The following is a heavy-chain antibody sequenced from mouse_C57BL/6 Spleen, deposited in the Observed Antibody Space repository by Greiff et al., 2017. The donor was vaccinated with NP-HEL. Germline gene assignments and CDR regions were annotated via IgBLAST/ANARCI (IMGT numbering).Heavy chain of an antibody. D-gene: IGHD1-1*01. CDR3: ARGGYYYGSREFSYYYAMDY. V-gene: IGHV5-4*01. CDR2: ISDGGSYT. J-gene: IGHJ4*01. CDR1: GFTFSSYA. Sequence: EVQVVESGGGLVKPGGSLKLSCAASGFTFSSYAMSWVRQTPEKRLEWVATISDGGSYTYYPDNVKGRFTISRDNAKNNLYLQMSHLKSEDTAMYYCARGGYYYGSREFSYYYAMDYWGQGTSVTVSS.